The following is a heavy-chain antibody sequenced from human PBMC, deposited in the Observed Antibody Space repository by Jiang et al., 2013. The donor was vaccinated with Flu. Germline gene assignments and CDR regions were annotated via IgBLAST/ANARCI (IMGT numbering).Heavy chain of an antibody. CDR3: ARPTSGSQYSGSFLF. J-gene: IGHJ3*01. CDR1: GFTFSSYC. V-gene: IGHV3-7*01. Sequence: LSCAASGFTFSSYCMSWVRQAPGKGLEWVANIKKDGVETYYVDSVKGRFTISRDNAKNSLYLQMNNLRAEDTAVYYCARPTSGSQYSGSFLFWGHGTMITVSS. D-gene: IGHD1-26*01. CDR2: IKKDGVET.